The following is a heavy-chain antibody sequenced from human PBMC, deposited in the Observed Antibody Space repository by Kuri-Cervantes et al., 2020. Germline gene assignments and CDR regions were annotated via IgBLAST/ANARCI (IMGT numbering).Heavy chain of an antibody. D-gene: IGHD2-8*01. Sequence: GESLKISCAASGSTFSSYGMHWVRQAPGKGLEWVAVIWYDGSNKYYADSVKGRFTISRDNSKNTLYLQMNSLRAEDTAVYYCARDLQPKPPNGDFDYWGQGTLVTVSS. CDR1: GSTFSSYG. J-gene: IGHJ4*02. CDR2: IWYDGSNK. V-gene: IGHV3-33*08. CDR3: ARDLQPKPPNGDFDY.